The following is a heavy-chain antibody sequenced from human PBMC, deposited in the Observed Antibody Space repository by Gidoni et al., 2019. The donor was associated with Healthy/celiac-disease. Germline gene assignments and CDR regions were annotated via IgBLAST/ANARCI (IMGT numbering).Heavy chain of an antibody. J-gene: IGHJ3*02. D-gene: IGHD2-21*01. CDR3: ARPRPDSSATFHI. CDR1: GGSISSGGYY. V-gene: IGHV4-31*03. Sequence: QVQLQESGPGLVKPSQTLSLTCTVSGGSISSGGYYWSWIRQHPGKGLDWIGYLYYSGSTYYNPSLKSRVTISVDTSKNQFSLRLSSVTAADTAVYYCARPRPDSSATFHIWGQGTMVTVSS. CDR2: LYYSGST.